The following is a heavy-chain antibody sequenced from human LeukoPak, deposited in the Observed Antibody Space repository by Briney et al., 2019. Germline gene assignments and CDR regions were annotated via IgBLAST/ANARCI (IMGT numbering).Heavy chain of an antibody. V-gene: IGHV1-2*02. CDR2: INPNSGGT. Sequence: ASVKVSCKASGYTFTGYYMHWVRQAPGQGREWMGWINPNSGGTNYAQKFQGRVTMTRDTSISTAYMELSRLRSDDTAVYYCARDRRSITMVRGVTKYNWFDPWGQGTLVTVSS. J-gene: IGHJ5*02. CDR3: ARDRRSITMVRGVTKYNWFDP. D-gene: IGHD3-10*01. CDR1: GYTFTGYY.